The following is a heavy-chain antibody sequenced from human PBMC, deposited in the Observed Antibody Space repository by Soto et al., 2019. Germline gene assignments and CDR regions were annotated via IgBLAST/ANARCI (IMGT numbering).Heavy chain of an antibody. CDR3: ARSGVVPAAKWFDP. Sequence: QVQLQESGPGLVKTSQTLSLTCTVSCGYISSGTYYWSWIRQHPGKGPEWIGHIYYNRNTYYNPSLKSRVTISLDTSRTQSSLSLSSVTAADTAVYSCARSGVVPAAKWFDPWGQGTLVTVSS. D-gene: IGHD2-2*01. CDR2: IYYNRNT. V-gene: IGHV4-31*03. CDR1: CGYISSGTYY. J-gene: IGHJ5*02.